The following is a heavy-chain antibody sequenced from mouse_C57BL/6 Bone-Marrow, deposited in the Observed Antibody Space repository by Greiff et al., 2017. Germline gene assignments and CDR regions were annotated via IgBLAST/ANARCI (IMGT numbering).Heavy chain of an antibody. J-gene: IGHJ2*03. V-gene: IGHV5-6*01. CDR3: ARRGVVKDYFEY. CDR2: ISSGGSYT. Sequence: EVKVVESGGDLVKPGGSLKLSCAASGFTFSSYCMSWVRQTPDKRLEWVATISSGGSYTYYPDSVTGRFTISIDNAKNTLYLQLSSLKSEDTAVYDCARRGVVKDYFEYWDQGTSLPVSS. CDR1: GFTFSSYC. D-gene: IGHD1-3*01.